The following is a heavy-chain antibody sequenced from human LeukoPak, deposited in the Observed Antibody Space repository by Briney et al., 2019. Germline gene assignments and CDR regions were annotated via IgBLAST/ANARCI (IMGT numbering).Heavy chain of an antibody. V-gene: IGHV3-53*04. CDR2: IYAGVSK. CDR3: ATAGSSELLWDYAMDV. J-gene: IGHJ6*02. CDR1: WFTVSSNY. Sequence: GSLRISCAASWFTVSSNYMSWVRQAPREGLEWVALIYAGVSKYSADAVKGRFTISRHNSKNTLHLQMNSLRVKDTAVYYCATAGSSELLWDYAMDVWGQGTTVTVSS. D-gene: IGHD3-10*01.